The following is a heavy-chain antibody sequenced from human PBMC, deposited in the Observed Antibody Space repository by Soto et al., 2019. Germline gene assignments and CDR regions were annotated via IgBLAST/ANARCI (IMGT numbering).Heavy chain of an antibody. CDR1: GYIFTNHY. J-gene: IGHJ4*02. D-gene: IGHD3-22*01. Sequence: QVQLVQSGAEVKKPGASVKVSCKASGYIFTNHYIHWVRQAPGQGLEWMGIINPSGGSTNYLQKFQGGIDMTRDTSTSTAYMELRSLRSEATAVYFCARADYYDSSGFYYDCWCQGTLVTVSS. V-gene: IGHV1-46*01. CDR2: INPSGGST. CDR3: ARADYYDSSGFYYDC.